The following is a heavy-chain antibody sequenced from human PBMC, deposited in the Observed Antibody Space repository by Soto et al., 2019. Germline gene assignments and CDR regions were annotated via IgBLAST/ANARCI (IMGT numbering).Heavy chain of an antibody. CDR1: GFTFNSSA. J-gene: IGHJ4*02. CDR2: TSGGAGST. V-gene: IGHV3-23*01. CDR3: AKGRYRIGWYDPYFDY. D-gene: IGHD6-19*01. Sequence: EVQLLEAGGGLVQPGGSLRLSCAASGFTFNSSAMSWVRQAPGKGLEWVSTTSGGAGSTYYADSVKGRFTISRDNSNNTLYLQMKSLRADDTAVYYCAKGRYRIGWYDPYFDYWGQGTLVTVSS.